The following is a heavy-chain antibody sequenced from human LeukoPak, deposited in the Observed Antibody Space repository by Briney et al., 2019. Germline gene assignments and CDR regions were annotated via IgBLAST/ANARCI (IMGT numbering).Heavy chain of an antibody. D-gene: IGHD6-13*01. J-gene: IGHJ4*02. V-gene: IGHV4-34*01. Sequence: SETLSLTCAVYGGSFSGYYWSWIRQPPGKGLEWIGEINHSGSTNYNPSLKSRVAISVDTSKNQFSLKLSSVTAADTAVYYCARAAASDYWGQGTLVTVSS. CDR2: INHSGST. CDR3: ARAAASDY. CDR1: GGSFSGYY.